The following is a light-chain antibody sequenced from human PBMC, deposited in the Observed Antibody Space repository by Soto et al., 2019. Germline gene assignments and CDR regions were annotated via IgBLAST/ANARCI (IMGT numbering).Light chain of an antibody. V-gene: IGKV1-8*01. CDR3: QQYYSYPPG. J-gene: IGKJ4*01. Sequence: AIRMTQSPSSFSASTGDRVTITCRASQGISSYLAWYQQKPGKAPKLLIYAASTLQSGVPSRFSGSGSGTDFTLTFSCLQSEDFATYYCQQYYSYPPGFGGGTKVEIK. CDR2: AAS. CDR1: QGISSY.